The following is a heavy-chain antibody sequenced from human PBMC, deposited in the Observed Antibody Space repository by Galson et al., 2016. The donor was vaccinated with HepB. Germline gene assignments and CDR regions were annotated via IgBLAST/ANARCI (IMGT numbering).Heavy chain of an antibody. J-gene: IGHJ6*02. CDR1: GFTFSSYA. CDR3: AKITMVQGGFYYYGMDV. D-gene: IGHD3-10*01. CDR2: ISGSGSST. Sequence: SLRLSCAASGFTFSSYAMSWVRQAPGKGLEWVSTISGSGSSTYYADSVKGRFTISRDNSKNTLYLQMNGLRAEDTAVYYCAKITMVQGGFYYYGMDVWGQGTTVTVSS. V-gene: IGHV3-23*01.